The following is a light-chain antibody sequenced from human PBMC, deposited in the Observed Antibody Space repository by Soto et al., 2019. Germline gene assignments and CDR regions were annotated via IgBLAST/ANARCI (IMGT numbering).Light chain of an antibody. CDR2: AAS. V-gene: IGKV1-39*01. Sequence: DIQMTQSPSSLSASVGDRVTITCRAGQSISTFLNWYQQKPGKAPNLLIYAASGLQSGVPSRFSGSRSGTDFTLTISSLQPEDFATYYCQQVNSYPQTFGQGTRLEIK. CDR1: QSISTF. J-gene: IGKJ5*01. CDR3: QQVNSYPQT.